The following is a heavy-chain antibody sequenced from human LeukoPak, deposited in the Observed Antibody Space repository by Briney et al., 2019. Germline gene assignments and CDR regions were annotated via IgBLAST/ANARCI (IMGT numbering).Heavy chain of an antibody. J-gene: IGHJ5*02. Sequence: ASVKFSCKASGYTFTGYYMHWVRQAPGQGLEWMGRINPNSGGTNYAQKFRGRVTMTRDTSISTAYMELSRLRSDDTAVYYCARGYCSGGSCYEFDPWGQGTLVTVSS. V-gene: IGHV1-2*06. CDR3: ARGYCSGGSCYEFDP. D-gene: IGHD2-15*01. CDR1: GYTFTGYY. CDR2: INPNSGGT.